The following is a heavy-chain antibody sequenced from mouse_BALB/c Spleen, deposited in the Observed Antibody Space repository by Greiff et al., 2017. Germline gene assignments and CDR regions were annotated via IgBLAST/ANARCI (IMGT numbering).Heavy chain of an antibody. Sequence: VQGVESGPGLVAPSQSLSITCTVPGFSLTGYGVNWVRQPPGKGLEWLGMIWGDGSTDYNSALKSRLSISKDNSKSQVFLKMNSLQTDDTARYYCAREIYYDYDEYAMDYWGQGTSVTVSS. V-gene: IGHV2-6-7*01. CDR3: AREIYYDYDEYAMDY. J-gene: IGHJ4*01. CDR1: GFSLTGYG. CDR2: IWGDGST. D-gene: IGHD2-4*01.